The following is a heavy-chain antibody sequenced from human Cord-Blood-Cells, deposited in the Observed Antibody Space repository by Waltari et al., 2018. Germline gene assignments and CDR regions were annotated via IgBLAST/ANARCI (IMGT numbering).Heavy chain of an antibody. Sequence: EVQLVESGGGLVKPGGSLRLSCAASGFTFSKAWMSWDRQGPGKGLEWVGRIKSKTDGGTTDYAATVKGRFTISRDDAKNTLYLQMNSLKTEDTAVYYCTTDVLDAFDIWGQGTMVTVSS. CDR2: IKSKTDGGTT. D-gene: IGHD3-10*02. V-gene: IGHV3-15*01. J-gene: IGHJ3*02. CDR1: GFTFSKAW. CDR3: TTDVLDAFDI.